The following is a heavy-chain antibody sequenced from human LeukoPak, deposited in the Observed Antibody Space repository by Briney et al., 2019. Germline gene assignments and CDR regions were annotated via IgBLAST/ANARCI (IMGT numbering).Heavy chain of an antibody. CDR3: ARNLGYCSSTSCYTGTGDY. D-gene: IGHD2-2*02. J-gene: IGHJ4*02. V-gene: IGHV3-7*01. Sequence: GGSLRLSCAASGFTFSSYWMSWVRQAPGEGLEWVANIKQDKSEKYYVDSVKGRFTISRDNAKNSLYLQMNSLRAEDTAVYYCARNLGYCSSTSCYTGTGDYWGQGTLVTVSS. CDR2: IKQDKSEK. CDR1: GFTFSSYW.